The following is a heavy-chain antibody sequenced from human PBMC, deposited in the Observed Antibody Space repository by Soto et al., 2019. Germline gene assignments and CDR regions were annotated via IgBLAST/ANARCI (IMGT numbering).Heavy chain of an antibody. J-gene: IGHJ3*02. Sequence: QVQLQESGPGLVKPSGTLSLTCAVSCGSISSSNWWSWVRQPPGKGLEWIGEIYHSGSTNYNPSLNSRVTISVYKSKNQFSLKLSSVTAADTAVYYCARAEDIADAFDIWGQGTMVTVSS. V-gene: IGHV4-4*02. CDR3: ARAEDIADAFDI. D-gene: IGHD5-12*01. CDR1: CGSISSSNW. CDR2: IYHSGST.